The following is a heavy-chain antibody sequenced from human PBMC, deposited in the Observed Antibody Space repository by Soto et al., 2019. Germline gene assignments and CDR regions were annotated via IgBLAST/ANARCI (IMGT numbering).Heavy chain of an antibody. CDR1: GGSISSSNW. CDR2: IYHSGST. Sequence: SETLSLTCAVSGGSISSSNWWSWVRQPPGKGLEWIGEIYHSGSTNYNPSLKSRVTISVDKSKNQFSLKLSSVTAADTAVYYCESMPDYGSGSYYGYWGQGTLVTVSS. V-gene: IGHV4-4*02. J-gene: IGHJ4*02. CDR3: ESMPDYGSGSYYGY. D-gene: IGHD3-10*01.